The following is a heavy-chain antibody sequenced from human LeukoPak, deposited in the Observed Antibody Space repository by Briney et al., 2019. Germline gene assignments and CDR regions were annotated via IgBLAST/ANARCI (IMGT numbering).Heavy chain of an antibody. CDR3: ATNVDTSDDY. CDR1: GFTFSSYA. Sequence: PGGSLRLSCAVSGFTFSSYAMSWVRQAPGKGLEWVSTISGSGRSTYYADSVKGRFTISRDNSKNTLYLQMNSLRAEDTALYYCATNVDTSDDYWGQGTLVTVSS. J-gene: IGHJ4*02. V-gene: IGHV3-23*01. CDR2: ISGSGRST. D-gene: IGHD5-18*01.